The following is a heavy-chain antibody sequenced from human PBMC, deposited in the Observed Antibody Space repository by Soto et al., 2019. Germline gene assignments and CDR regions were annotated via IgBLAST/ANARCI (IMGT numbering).Heavy chain of an antibody. Sequence: SGPTLVNPTQTLTLTCTFSGFSLSTSGMCVSWIRQPPGKALEWLALIDWDDDKYYSTSLKTRLTISKDTSKNQVVLTMTNMDPGDTATYYCARMITGTTSGYYYYYGMDVWGQGTTVTVYS. CDR1: GFSLSTSGMC. CDR2: IDWDDDK. V-gene: IGHV2-70*01. J-gene: IGHJ6*02. CDR3: ARMITGTTSGYYYYYGMDV. D-gene: IGHD1-7*01.